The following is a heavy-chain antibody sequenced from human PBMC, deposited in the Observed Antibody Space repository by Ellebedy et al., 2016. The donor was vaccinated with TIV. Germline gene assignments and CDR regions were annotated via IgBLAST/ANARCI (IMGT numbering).Heavy chain of an antibody. V-gene: IGHV1-8*01. CDR3: AIDSSGSYDGEDYFDY. J-gene: IGHJ4*02. CDR2: MNPNSGNT. CDR1: GYTFTSYD. D-gene: IGHD1-26*01. Sequence: ASVKVSCXASGYTFTSYDINWVRQATGQGLEWMGWMNPNSGNTGYAQKFQGRVTMTRNTSISTAYMELSSLRSEDTAVYYCAIDSSGSYDGEDYFDYWGQGTLVTVSS.